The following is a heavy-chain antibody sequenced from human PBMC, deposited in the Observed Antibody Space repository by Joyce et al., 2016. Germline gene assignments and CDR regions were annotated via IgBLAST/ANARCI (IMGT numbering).Heavy chain of an antibody. J-gene: IGHJ4*02. CDR1: GFTFNRYA. D-gene: IGHD2-2*01. CDR2: ISPDGSKK. Sequence: QVQLVESGGGVAQPGRSLRLSCAASGFTFNRYAMPWVRQTPGTGLEWVAVISPDGSKKFYSDSVKDRFIISRDNSNKMVFVQMNSLRVEDTGVYYCARSPSNSWHTFDSWGQGTLVSVSS. CDR3: ARSPSNSWHTFDS. V-gene: IGHV3-30-3*01.